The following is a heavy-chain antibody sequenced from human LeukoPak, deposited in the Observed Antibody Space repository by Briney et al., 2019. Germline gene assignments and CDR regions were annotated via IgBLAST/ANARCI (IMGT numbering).Heavy chain of an antibody. D-gene: IGHD3-3*01. Sequence: SSETLSLTCAVYGGSFSGYYWSWIRQPPGKGLEWIGEINYSGSTNYNPSLKSRVTISVDTSKNQFFLELSSVTAADTAVYYCARGKVLRVLEWLRDSYYYGMDVWGQGTTVTVSS. CDR1: GGSFSGYY. V-gene: IGHV4-34*01. CDR3: ARGKVLRVLEWLRDSYYYGMDV. J-gene: IGHJ6*02. CDR2: INYSGST.